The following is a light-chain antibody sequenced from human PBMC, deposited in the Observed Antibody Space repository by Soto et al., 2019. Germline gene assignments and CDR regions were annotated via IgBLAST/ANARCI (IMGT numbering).Light chain of an antibody. CDR1: SSNLGAGYD. V-gene: IGLV1-40*01. Sequence: QSVLTQPPSVSGAPGQRVTISCTGNSSNLGAGYDVHWYQPLPGAAPKLVIFGNRNRPSGIPERFSGSKSGTSASLAITGLQAEDESDYYCKAYDYSLTASVFGGGTKLTVL. CDR3: KAYDYSLTASV. J-gene: IGLJ3*02. CDR2: GNR.